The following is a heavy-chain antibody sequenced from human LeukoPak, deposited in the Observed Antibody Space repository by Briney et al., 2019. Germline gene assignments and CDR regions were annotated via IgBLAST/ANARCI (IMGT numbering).Heavy chain of an antibody. D-gene: IGHD3-10*01. J-gene: IGHJ6*03. Sequence: GGTLRLSCLGSEFTFGDYGLTWVRQAPGKGLEWVGFIRSKAYGGTTEYAASVKGRFTISRDDSKGVAYLQMSSLKSEDTAVYYCGRVLYGSGTFTLYYNHYYMDVWGKGTAVAISS. CDR2: IRSKAYGGTT. V-gene: IGHV3-49*04. CDR3: GRVLYGSGTFTLYYNHYYMDV. CDR1: EFTFGDYG.